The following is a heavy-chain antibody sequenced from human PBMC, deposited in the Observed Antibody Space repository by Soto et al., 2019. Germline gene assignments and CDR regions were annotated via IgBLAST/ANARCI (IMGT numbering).Heavy chain of an antibody. Sequence: EAQLVESGGGLVQPGGSLRLSCVGSGFTFKNYAINWVRQAPGKGLEWVSYISSSSSTIHYADSVRGRFYISRDNARNSVFLQMNNLRDEDTAVYYCADLYGKSIHWGQGTLVTVSS. CDR1: GFTFKNYA. CDR2: ISSSSSTI. J-gene: IGHJ4*02. D-gene: IGHD1-26*01. CDR3: ADLYGKSIH. V-gene: IGHV3-48*02.